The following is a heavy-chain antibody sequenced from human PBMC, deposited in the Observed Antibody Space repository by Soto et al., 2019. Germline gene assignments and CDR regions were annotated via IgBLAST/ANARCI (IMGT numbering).Heavy chain of an antibody. CDR2: IDTDGSTGGT. CDR3: ARGRGTYYADS. Sequence: GGSLRLSCEASGFTFSGHGMHWVRRAPGKGLVWVSHIDTDGSTGGTSYADSVKGRFTVSRDDSNDRLYLQMNDLRVEDTAVYYCARGRGTYYADSWGQGTLVTVSS. CDR1: GFTFSGHG. D-gene: IGHD1-26*01. J-gene: IGHJ4*02. V-gene: IGHV3-74*03.